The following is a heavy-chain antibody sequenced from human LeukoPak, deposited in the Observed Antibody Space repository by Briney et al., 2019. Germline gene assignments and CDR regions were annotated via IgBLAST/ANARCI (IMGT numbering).Heavy chain of an antibody. CDR3: ARAAALWFGEKANY. CDR1: GGSISSGDYY. D-gene: IGHD3-10*01. CDR2: IYYSGST. J-gene: IGHJ4*02. Sequence: SETLSLTCTVSGGSISSGDYYWSWIRQPPGKGLEWIGYIYYSGSTYYNPSLKSRVTISVDTSKNQFSLKLSSVTAADTAVYYCARAAALWFGEKANYWGQGTLVTVSS. V-gene: IGHV4-30-4*01.